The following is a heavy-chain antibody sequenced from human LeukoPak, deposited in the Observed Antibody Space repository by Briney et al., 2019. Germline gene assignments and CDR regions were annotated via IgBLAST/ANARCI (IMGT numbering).Heavy chain of an antibody. CDR3: ARDDSSRPQSL. J-gene: IGHJ4*02. Sequence: PSGTLSLTCAFYVGSFNGYYWTSIRQPPSKGLDWIGGINHMGSTNYNPSLKSRGTISVDTSKNQFSLRLSPVNAADAAVYYCARDDSSRPQSLWGQGTLVTVSS. CDR1: VGSFNGYY. V-gene: IGHV4-34*01. CDR2: INHMGST. D-gene: IGHD6-13*01.